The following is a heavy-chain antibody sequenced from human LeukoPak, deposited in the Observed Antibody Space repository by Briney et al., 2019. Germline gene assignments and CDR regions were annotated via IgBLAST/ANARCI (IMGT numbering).Heavy chain of an antibody. J-gene: IGHJ4*02. CDR3: ARDSSYGDYEDY. V-gene: IGHV3-48*01. CDR2: ISSGSGTI. D-gene: IGHD4-17*01. Sequence: GGSLRLSCAASGFIFSSYSMNWVRQAPGKGLEWISYISSGSGTIYYADSVKGRFTISRDNAQNSLYLQMNSLRAEDTAVYYCARDSSYGDYEDYWGQGTLVTVSS. CDR1: GFIFSSYS.